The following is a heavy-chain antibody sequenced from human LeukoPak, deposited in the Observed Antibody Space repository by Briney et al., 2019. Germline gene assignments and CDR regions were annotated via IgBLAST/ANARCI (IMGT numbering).Heavy chain of an antibody. D-gene: IGHD5-18*01. Sequence: PGTSLRLSCAASGFIFSSYGMHWVRQAPCRLEWVAVIWFDGSNINYADSVKGRFTISRDNSKNTVYLQMNSLRAEDTAVYYCARDRDTARYFDYWGQGTLVTVSS. V-gene: IGHV3-33*01. J-gene: IGHJ4*02. CDR2: IWFDGSNI. CDR3: ARDRDTARYFDY. CDR1: GFIFSSYG.